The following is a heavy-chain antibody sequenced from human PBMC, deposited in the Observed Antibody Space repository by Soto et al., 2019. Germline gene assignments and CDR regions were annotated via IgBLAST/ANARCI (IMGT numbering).Heavy chain of an antibody. D-gene: IGHD5-12*01. CDR3: ARDPGYSGYDFYYYYYGMDV. CDR2: IYYSGST. CDR1: GGSISSGGYY. Sequence: SETLSLTCTVSGGSISSGGYYWSWIRQHPGKGLEWIGYIYYSGSTYYNPSLKSRVTISVDTSKNQFSLKLSSVTAADTAVYYCARDPGYSGYDFYYYYYGMDVWGQGTTVT. J-gene: IGHJ6*02. V-gene: IGHV4-31*03.